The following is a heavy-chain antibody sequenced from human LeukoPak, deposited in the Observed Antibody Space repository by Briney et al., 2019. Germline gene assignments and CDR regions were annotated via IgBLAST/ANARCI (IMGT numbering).Heavy chain of an antibody. Sequence: GGSLRLSCAASGLIVSGDYMSWVRQAPGKGLEWVSVIYSGGTTYYADSVKGRFTISRDNSKNTWYLQMNSLRAEDTAVYYCAKEQPRIVVVPAASDYWGQGTLVTVSS. CDR2: IYSGGTT. V-gene: IGHV3-66*01. CDR3: AKEQPRIVVVPAASDY. CDR1: GLIVSGDY. J-gene: IGHJ4*02. D-gene: IGHD2-2*01.